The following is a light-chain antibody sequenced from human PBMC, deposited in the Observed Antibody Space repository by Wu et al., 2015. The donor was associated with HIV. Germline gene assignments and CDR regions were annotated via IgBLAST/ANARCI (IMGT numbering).Light chain of an antibody. CDR1: QGINGY. V-gene: IGKV1-8*01. Sequence: AIRVTQSPSSLSASTGDRVTITCRTSQGINGYLAWFQQKPGKAPKLLISAASTLQSGVPSRFSGSGSGTEFTLTISCLQSEDFATYYCQQYFTSPQFGPGTRVDRK. CDR2: AAS. J-gene: IGKJ3*01. CDR3: QQYFTSPQ.